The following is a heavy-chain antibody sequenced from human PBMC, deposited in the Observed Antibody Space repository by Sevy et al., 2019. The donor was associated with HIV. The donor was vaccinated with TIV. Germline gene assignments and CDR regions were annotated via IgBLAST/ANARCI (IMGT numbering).Heavy chain of an antibody. D-gene: IGHD2-8*01. Sequence: GGSLRLSCAASGFTFDDYAMHWVRQAPGKGLEWVSGISWNSGSIGYADSVKGRFTSSRDNAKNSLYLQMNSLRAEDTALYYCAKDKEYCTNGVCYTSYYYYGMDVWGQGTTVTVSS. J-gene: IGHJ6*02. CDR2: ISWNSGSI. CDR1: GFTFDDYA. V-gene: IGHV3-9*01. CDR3: AKDKEYCTNGVCYTSYYYYGMDV.